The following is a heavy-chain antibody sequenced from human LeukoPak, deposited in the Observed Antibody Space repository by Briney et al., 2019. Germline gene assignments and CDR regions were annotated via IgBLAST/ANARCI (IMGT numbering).Heavy chain of an antibody. CDR2: IKQGGSEK. J-gene: IGHJ4*02. CDR1: GFTFSSYW. V-gene: IGHV3-7*01. CDR3: ARVSRWSFDY. Sequence: GGSLRLSCAASGFTFSSYWMSWLRQAPGKGLEWVANIKQGGSEKYYVDSVKGRFIISRVNAKNSLYLQMNSRRAEDTAVYYCARVSRWSFDYWGQGTLVTVSS. D-gene: IGHD5-24*01.